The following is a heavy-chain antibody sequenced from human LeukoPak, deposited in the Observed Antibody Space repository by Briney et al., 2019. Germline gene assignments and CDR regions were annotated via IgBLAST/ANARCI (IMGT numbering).Heavy chain of an antibody. V-gene: IGHV3-48*01. CDR1: GFTFSSYS. D-gene: IGHD5-12*01. CDR3: ARGSWLRPLGV. J-gene: IGHJ6*04. CDR2: ISSSSSTI. Sequence: PGGSLRLSCAASGFTFSSYSMNWVRQAPGKGLEWVSYISSSSSTIYYADSVKGRFTISRDNAKNSLYLQMNSLRAEDTAVYYCARGSWLRPLGVWGKGTTVTVSS.